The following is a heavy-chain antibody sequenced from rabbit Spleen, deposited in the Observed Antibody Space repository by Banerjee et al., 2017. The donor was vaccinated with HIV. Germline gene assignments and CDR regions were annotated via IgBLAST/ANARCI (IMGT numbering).Heavy chain of an antibody. CDR3: ARYGYAGSSYYPLKL. CDR1: GFSFSNKAV. D-gene: IGHD8-1*01. Sequence: QEQLEESGGDLVKPGASLTLTCTASGFSFSNKAVMCWVRQAPGKGLEWIACINAVTGKAVYANWAKGRFTISKTSSTTVTLQMTRLTAADTATYFCARYGYAGSSYYPLKLWGPGTLVTVS. J-gene: IGHJ4*01. CDR2: INAVTGKA. V-gene: IGHV1S45*01.